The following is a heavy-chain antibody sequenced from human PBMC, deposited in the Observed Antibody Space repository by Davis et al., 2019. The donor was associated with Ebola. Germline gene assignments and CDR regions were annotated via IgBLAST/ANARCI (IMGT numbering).Heavy chain of an antibody. CDR1: GYTFTNYW. V-gene: IGHV5-51*01. CDR2: IYPGDSDT. J-gene: IGHJ4*02. Sequence: PGGSLRLSCKGSGYTFTNYWIAWVRQMPGKGLEWMGIIYPGDSDTKYSPSFEGQVTISADKSISTAYLQWSSLKASDTAMYYCARVGDCSGGRCYSGDFDYWGQGTLVTVSS. D-gene: IGHD2-15*01. CDR3: ARVGDCSGGRCYSGDFDY.